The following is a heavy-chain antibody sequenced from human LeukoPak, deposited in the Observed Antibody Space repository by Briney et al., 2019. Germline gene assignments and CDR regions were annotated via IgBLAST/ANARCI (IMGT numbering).Heavy chain of an antibody. J-gene: IGHJ5*02. V-gene: IGHV4-59*08. D-gene: IGHD6-13*01. CDR2: IYHSGTT. CDR3: ARGYSSSWYFNWFDP. CDR1: GGSISNYY. Sequence: SETLSLTCTVSGGSISNYYWNWIRQPPGKGLEWIGSIYHSGTTYYNPSLKSRATISVDTSKNQFSLKLTSVTAADTAVYYCARGYSSSWYFNWFDPWGQGTLVTVSS.